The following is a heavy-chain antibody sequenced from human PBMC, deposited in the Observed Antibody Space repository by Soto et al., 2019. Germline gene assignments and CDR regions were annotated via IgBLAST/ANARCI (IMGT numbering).Heavy chain of an antibody. CDR2: IYYSGST. D-gene: IGHD3-22*01. Sequence: SETLSLTCTVSGGSISSYYWSWIRQPPGKGLEWIGYIYYSGSTNYNPSLKSRVTISVNTSKNQFSLHLTSVTAADTAMYYCTRHHPNHYDSSGYFDYWGQGTLVTVSS. CDR1: GGSISSYY. CDR3: TRHHPNHYDSSGYFDY. V-gene: IGHV4-59*08. J-gene: IGHJ4*02.